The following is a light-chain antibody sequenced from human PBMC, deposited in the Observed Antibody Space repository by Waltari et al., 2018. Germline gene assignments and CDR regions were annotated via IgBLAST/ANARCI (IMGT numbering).Light chain of an antibody. J-gene: IGKJ1*01. V-gene: IGKV1-5*03. CDR3: QQYKTFPRT. Sequence: DIEMTQSPSNVSASDGDRVIIPCRASQSVSKWVAWYQFKGGKAPKVLTSAAATIESGVPSRFGGGGSGSDFALTIAGLQPEDSATYYCQQYKTFPRTFGPGTRVEIK. CDR1: QSVSKW. CDR2: AAA.